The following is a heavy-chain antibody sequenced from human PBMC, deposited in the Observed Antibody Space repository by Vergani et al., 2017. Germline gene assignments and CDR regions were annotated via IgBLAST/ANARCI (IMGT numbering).Heavy chain of an antibody. CDR3: VRVKGSNWNDHLYDI. D-gene: IGHD1-1*01. CDR2: IRNKANDYTT. J-gene: IGHJ3*02. Sequence: EVQLVESGGGLVQPGGSLRLSCAASGFIFSDHYMDWVRQAPGKGLEWVGRIRNKANDYTTQYAASVKGRFTISRDDSKSYPYLQMNSLQTEDTALYYCVRVKGSNWNDHLYDIWGQGTLVTVSS. V-gene: IGHV3-72*01. CDR1: GFIFSDHY.